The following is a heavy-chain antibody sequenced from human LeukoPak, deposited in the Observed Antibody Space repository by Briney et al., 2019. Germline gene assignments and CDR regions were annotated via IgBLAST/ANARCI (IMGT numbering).Heavy chain of an antibody. CDR2: ITSSSSYT. CDR1: GFSFSSYN. Sequence: GGSLRLSCAASGFSFSSYNMNWVRQAPGKGLEWVSSITSSSSYTFYADSVKGRFTISRDNTRNSLYLQMNSLRAEDTAVYYCARDPYSGAYGDTYYYYMDVWGKGTTVTISS. V-gene: IGHV3-21*01. D-gene: IGHD1-26*01. J-gene: IGHJ6*03. CDR3: ARDPYSGAYGDTYYYYMDV.